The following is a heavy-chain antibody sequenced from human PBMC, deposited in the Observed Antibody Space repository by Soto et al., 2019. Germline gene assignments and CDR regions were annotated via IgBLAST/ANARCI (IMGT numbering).Heavy chain of an antibody. CDR1: GFTFSSDA. CDR3: AKRTVGWYFDL. D-gene: IGHD4-17*01. CDR2: ISGSGDST. J-gene: IGHJ2*01. Sequence: EVQLLESGGGLVQPGGSLRLSCAASGFTFSSDAMSWVRQAPGKGLEWVSAISGSGDSTYYADSVKGRFTISRDNSKNTQYLQMNTPRAEATAVYYCAKRTVGWYFDLWGRGTLVTVSS. V-gene: IGHV3-23*01.